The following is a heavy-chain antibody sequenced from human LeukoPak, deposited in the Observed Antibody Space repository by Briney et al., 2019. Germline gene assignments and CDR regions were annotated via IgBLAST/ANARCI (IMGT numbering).Heavy chain of an antibody. V-gene: IGHV3-33*01. Sequence: GGSLRLSCAASGFTFSSYGMHWVRQAPGKGLEWVAVIWYDGSNKYYADSVKGRFTIYRDNSKNTLYLQMNSLRAEDTAVYYCARGGQWLAPQYYFDYWGQGTLVTVSS. J-gene: IGHJ4*02. CDR2: IWYDGSNK. CDR3: ARGGQWLAPQYYFDY. D-gene: IGHD6-19*01. CDR1: GFTFSSYG.